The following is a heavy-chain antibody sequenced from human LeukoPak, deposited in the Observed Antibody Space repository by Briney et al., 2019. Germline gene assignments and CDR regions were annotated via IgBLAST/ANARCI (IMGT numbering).Heavy chain of an antibody. CDR1: GGSISSSGYY. J-gene: IGHJ5*02. CDR2: IYYSGIT. D-gene: IGHD1-26*01. Sequence: PSETLSLTSTVSGGSISSSGYYWGWIRQPPGKGLEWIASIYYSGITYYNPSLKSRVTISVDTSKNQLSLKLSSLTAADTAVYYCARHEYSGSYYGLSWFDPWGQGTLVTVSS. CDR3: ARHEYSGSYYGLSWFDP. V-gene: IGHV4-39*01.